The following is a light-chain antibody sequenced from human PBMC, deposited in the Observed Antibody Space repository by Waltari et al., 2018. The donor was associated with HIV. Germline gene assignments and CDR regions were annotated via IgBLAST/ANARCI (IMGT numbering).Light chain of an antibody. CDR3: QSYDTSLSGSGV. J-gene: IGLJ2*01. CDR1: SSNIGAGYD. Sequence: QSVLTQPPSVSGAPGQRVTISCTGSSSNIGAGYDVHWYQQLPGTAPRVLIYGNSNRPSGVPDRFSGSNSGTSASLAITGLQAEDEADYYCQSYDTSLSGSGVFGGGTKLTVL. CDR2: GNS. V-gene: IGLV1-40*01.